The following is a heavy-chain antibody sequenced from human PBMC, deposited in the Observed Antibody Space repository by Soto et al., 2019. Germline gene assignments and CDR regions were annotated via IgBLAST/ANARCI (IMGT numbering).Heavy chain of an antibody. Sequence: EVQLLESGGGLVQPGGSLRLSCETSGFSFNSYAMTWVRQAPGMGLEWVAVINYNSRATFHAQSVKGRFTNSRDNSRNEVFLQMDSLRAEDTAVYYCVKQRGSGKTYYCRMDVWGLGTTVIVSS. V-gene: IGHV3-23*01. J-gene: IGHJ6*02. CDR1: GFSFNSYA. CDR2: INYNSRAT. CDR3: VKQRGSGKTYYCRMDV. D-gene: IGHD3-10*01.